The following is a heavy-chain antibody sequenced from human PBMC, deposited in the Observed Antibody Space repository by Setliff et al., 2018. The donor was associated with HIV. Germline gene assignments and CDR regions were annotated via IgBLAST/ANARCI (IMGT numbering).Heavy chain of an antibody. CDR1: GTSIRSRF. V-gene: IGHV4-38-2*02. CDR2: FYETGYT. D-gene: IGHD3-22*01. Sequence: SETLSLTCTVSGTSIRSRFWSWIRQPPGKGLEWIGSFYETGYTYYNPSLKSRVIISLDTSKNHLSLKLRSVTAADTAIYYCAKAGVYDSSGYFPYYFDYWGQGTLVTVSS. J-gene: IGHJ4*02. CDR3: AKAGVYDSSGYFPYYFDY.